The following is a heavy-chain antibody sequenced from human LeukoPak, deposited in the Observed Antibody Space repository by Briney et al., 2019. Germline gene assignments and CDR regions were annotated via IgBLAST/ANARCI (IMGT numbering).Heavy chain of an antibody. V-gene: IGHV4-4*02. CDR1: GGSISSSNW. D-gene: IGHD5-18*01. CDR2: IYHSGST. J-gene: IGHJ5*02. CDR3: ARGGGYSYGNWFDP. Sequence: SGTLSLTCAVSGGSISSSNWWSWVRQPPGKGLEWIGEIYHSGSTNYNPSLKSRVTISVDTSKNQFSLKLSSVTAADTAVYYCARGGGYSYGNWFDPWGQGTLVTVSS.